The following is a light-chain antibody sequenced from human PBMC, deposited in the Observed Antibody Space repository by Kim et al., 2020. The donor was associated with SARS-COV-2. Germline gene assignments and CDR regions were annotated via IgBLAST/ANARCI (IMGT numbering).Light chain of an antibody. CDR3: QQLNSYPIT. CDR2: DAS. J-gene: IGKJ5*01. CDR1: QSISSY. V-gene: IGKV1-9*01. Sequence: ASLQDRATITCRASQSISSYLAWYKKKPGKALKFLFYDASTLQSLVPSRFSVSGSGTDFTLTISGLQPEDFATYYGQQLNSYPITFGEGTRLGIK.